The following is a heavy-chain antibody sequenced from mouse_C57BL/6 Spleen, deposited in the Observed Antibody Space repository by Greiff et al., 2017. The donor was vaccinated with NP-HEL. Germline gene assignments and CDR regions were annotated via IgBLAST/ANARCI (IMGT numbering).Heavy chain of an antibody. D-gene: IGHD1-1*01. V-gene: IGHV1-75*01. J-gene: IGHJ3*01. Sequence: VQLQQSGPELVKPGASVKISCKASGYTFTDYYINWVKQRPGQGLEWIGWIFPGSGSTYYNEKFKGKATLTVDKSSSTAYMLLSSLTSEDSAVYFCARSNYYGSSYGWFAYWGQGTLVTVSA. CDR1: GYTFTDYY. CDR2: IFPGSGST. CDR3: ARSNYYGSSYGWFAY.